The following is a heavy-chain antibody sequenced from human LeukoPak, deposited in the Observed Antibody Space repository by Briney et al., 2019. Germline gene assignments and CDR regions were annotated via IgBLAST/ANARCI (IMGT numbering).Heavy chain of an antibody. CDR2: IYYSGST. Sequence: SETLSLTCSVSGDSISSSTYYWGWIRQPPGKGLEWIGNIYYSGSTYYNPSLKSRVTISVDTSKNQFSLRLTSVTAADTAVYYCARGSPTTILTIGWFDPWGQGTLVTVSS. CDR1: GDSISSSTYY. D-gene: IGHD3-9*01. J-gene: IGHJ5*02. V-gene: IGHV4-39*01. CDR3: ARGSPTTILTIGWFDP.